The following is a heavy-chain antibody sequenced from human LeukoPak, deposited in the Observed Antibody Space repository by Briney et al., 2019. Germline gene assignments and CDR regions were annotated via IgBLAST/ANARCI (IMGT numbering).Heavy chain of an antibody. D-gene: IGHD4-4*01. CDR2: MNPNSGNT. CDR3: ARGSWSYSNYGWFDP. J-gene: IGHJ5*02. Sequence: ASVKVSCKASGYTFTSYYMHWVRQATGQGLEWMGWMNPNSGNTGYAQKFQGRVTMTRNTSISTAYMELSSLRSEDTAVYYCARGSWSYSNYGWFDPWGQGTLVTVSS. V-gene: IGHV1-8*02. CDR1: GYTFTSYY.